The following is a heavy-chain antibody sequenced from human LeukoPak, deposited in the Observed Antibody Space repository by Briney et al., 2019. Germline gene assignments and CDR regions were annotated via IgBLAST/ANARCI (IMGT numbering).Heavy chain of an antibody. Sequence: GGSLRLSCAASGFTFSSYSMNWVRQAPGKGLEWVSSISSSSSYIYYADSVKGRFTISRDNVKNSLYLQMNSLRAEDTAVYYCARASGGTLNYWGQGTLVTVSS. CDR3: ARASGGTLNY. J-gene: IGHJ4*02. CDR2: ISSSSSYI. V-gene: IGHV3-21*01. CDR1: GFTFSSYS. D-gene: IGHD3-10*01.